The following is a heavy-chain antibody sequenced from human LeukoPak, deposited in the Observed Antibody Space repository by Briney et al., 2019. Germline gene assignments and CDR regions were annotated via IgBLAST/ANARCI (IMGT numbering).Heavy chain of an antibody. J-gene: IGHJ4*02. V-gene: IGHV1-18*01. CDR3: ARRVRYYYGSGSYYKYYFDY. Sequence: AASVKVSCKASGYTFTSYSMNWVRQAPGQGLEWMGWISAYNGNTNYAQKLQGRVTMTTDTSTSTAYMELRSLRSDDTAVYYCARRVRYYYGSGSYYKYYFDYWGQGTLVTVSS. D-gene: IGHD3-10*01. CDR1: GYTFTSYS. CDR2: ISAYNGNT.